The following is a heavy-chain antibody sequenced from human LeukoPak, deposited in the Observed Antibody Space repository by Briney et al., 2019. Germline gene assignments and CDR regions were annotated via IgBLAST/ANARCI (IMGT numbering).Heavy chain of an antibody. CDR3: AREVDQGLWSSKGYFDL. V-gene: IGHV3-33*01. CDR2: IWYDGRTK. D-gene: IGHD2-2*01. CDR1: GFEFWKFI. J-gene: IGHJ2*01. Sequence: GGSLRLSCEASGFEFWKFIMHWVRQAPGKGLEWVAVIWYDGRTKYYAESVKGRFTISRDNSNKIMSLHMSNLRDDDTAFYYCAREVDQGLWSSKGYFDLWGRGAFVSVSS.